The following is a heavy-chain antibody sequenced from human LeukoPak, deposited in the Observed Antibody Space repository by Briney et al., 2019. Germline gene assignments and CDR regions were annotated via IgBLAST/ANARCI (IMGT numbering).Heavy chain of an antibody. CDR1: GYTITSYY. CDR3: ARRTPVGDFWSGYYEFDY. V-gene: IGHV1-46*01. Sequence: GASEKVSCKASGYTITSYYMHWVRKAPGQGLERMGIINPSVASTSYAQKFQGRVTMTRDTSTSTVYMELSSLRSEDTAVYYCARRTPVGDFWSGYYEFDYWGQGTLVTVSS. CDR2: INPSVAST. J-gene: IGHJ4*02. D-gene: IGHD3-3*01.